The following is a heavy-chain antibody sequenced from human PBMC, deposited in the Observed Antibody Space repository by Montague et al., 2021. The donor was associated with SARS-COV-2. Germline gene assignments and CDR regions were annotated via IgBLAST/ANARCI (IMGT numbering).Heavy chain of an antibody. D-gene: IGHD2-2*01. CDR1: GVSISSGSHY. J-gene: IGHJ6*02. V-gene: IGHV4-61*02. CDR2: FYTGGTT. CDR3: ARDIVVITAGIDDNYCYGIDV. Sequence: TLSLTCTVSGVSISSGSHYWSWVRQPAGKGLEWIGRFYTGGTTNYNPSLKSRVTILEDKSKNQFYLNLSSVTAADTAIYFCARDIVVITAGIDDNYCYGIDVWGQGTTVIVS.